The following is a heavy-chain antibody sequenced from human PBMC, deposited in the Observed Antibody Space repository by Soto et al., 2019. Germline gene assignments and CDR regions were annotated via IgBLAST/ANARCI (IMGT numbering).Heavy chain of an antibody. D-gene: IGHD3-16*01. V-gene: IGHV3-23*01. CDR3: AKGGHIWGNNRAGFQN. J-gene: IGHJ1*01. CDR1: GFTYSNSA. CDR2: IRSSATTT. Sequence: EVQLLESGGGLVQPGGSLRLSCGASGFTYSNSAMSWVRQAPGKGLEWVSVIRSSATTTYYADFVKGRFTISRDNSKNTLYLQMNNLRAEDTAVYYCAKGGHIWGNNRAGFQNWGQGTLVIVTS.